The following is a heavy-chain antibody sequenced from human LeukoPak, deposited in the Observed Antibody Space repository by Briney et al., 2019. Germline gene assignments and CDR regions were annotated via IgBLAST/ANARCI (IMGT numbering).Heavy chain of an antibody. D-gene: IGHD3-9*01. CDR2: INTNTGNP. Sequence: GASVKVSCNASGYTFTSYAMNWVRQAPGQGLEWMGWINTNTGNPTYAQGFTGRFVFSLDTSVSTAYLQISSLKAEDTAVYYCAREIDFTYYDILTGYYNDSDYWGQGTLVTVSS. J-gene: IGHJ4*02. V-gene: IGHV7-4-1*02. CDR1: GYTFTSYA. CDR3: AREIDFTYYDILTGYYNDSDY.